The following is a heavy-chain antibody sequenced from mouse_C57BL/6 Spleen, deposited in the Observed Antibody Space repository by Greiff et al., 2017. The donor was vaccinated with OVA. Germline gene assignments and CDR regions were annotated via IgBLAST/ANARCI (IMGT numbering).Heavy chain of an antibody. Sequence: EVQRVESGGDLVKPGGSLKLSCAASGFTFSSYGMSWVRQTPDKRLEWVATISSGGSYTYYPDSVKGRFTISRDNAKNTLYLQMSSLKSEDTAMYYCARHEGGNYYFDYWGQGTTLTVSS. J-gene: IGHJ2*01. D-gene: IGHD2-1*01. CDR3: ARHEGGNYYFDY. V-gene: IGHV5-6*01. CDR1: GFTFSSYG. CDR2: ISSGGSYT.